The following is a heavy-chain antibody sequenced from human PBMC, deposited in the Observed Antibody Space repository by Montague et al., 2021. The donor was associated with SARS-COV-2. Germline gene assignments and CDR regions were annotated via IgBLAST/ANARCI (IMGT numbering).Heavy chain of an antibody. V-gene: IGHV4-59*08. J-gene: IGHJ6*02. CDR3: ARAGSVGYSFYYYYGMDV. CDR2: IYYSGST. D-gene: IGHD3-10*01. CDR1: GGSISSYY. Sequence: SETLSLTCTVSGGSISSYYWSWIRQPPGKGLEWIGYIYYSGSTNYNPYLKSRVTITVDTSKNQFSLKLSSVTAADTAVDYCARAGSVGYSFYYYYGMDVWGQGTMVTVSS.